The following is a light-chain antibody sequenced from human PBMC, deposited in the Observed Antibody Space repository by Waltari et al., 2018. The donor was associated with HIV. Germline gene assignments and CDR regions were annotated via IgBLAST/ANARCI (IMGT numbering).Light chain of an antibody. V-gene: IGLV1-51*01. CDR3: GTWDSSLGGWV. J-gene: IGLJ3*02. CDR1: SSNIWRNY. CDR2: DNT. Sequence: QSVLTQPPSVSAAPGQKVTISCSGSSSNIWRNYVSWYQQLPGAAPKLLIYDNTWRPSGIPGRFAGSKSGTSATLGITGLQTGDEADYYCGTWDSSLGGWVFGGGTKLAVL.